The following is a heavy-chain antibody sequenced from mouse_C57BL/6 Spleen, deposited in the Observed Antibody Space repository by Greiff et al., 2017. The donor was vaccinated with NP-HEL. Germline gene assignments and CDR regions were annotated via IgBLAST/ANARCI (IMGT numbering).Heavy chain of an antibody. CDR1: GFTFHTYA. CDR2: IRSKSSNYAT. Sequence: EVKLVESGGGLVQPKGSLKLSCAASGFTFHTYAMHWVRQAPGKGLEWVARIRSKSSNYATYYADSVKDRFTIPRDDSQSMLYLQMNNLKTEDTAMYYCVREGGYYYGSSPFAYWGQGTLVTVSA. D-gene: IGHD1-1*01. CDR3: VREGGYYYGSSPFAY. J-gene: IGHJ3*01. V-gene: IGHV10-3*01.